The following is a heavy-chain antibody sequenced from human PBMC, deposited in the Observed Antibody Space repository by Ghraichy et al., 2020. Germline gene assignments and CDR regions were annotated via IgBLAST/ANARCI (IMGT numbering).Heavy chain of an antibody. D-gene: IGHD6-19*01. J-gene: IGHJ3*02. CDR1: GFTFSSYA. CDR2: ISGSGGST. Sequence: LSLTCAASGFTFSSYAMSWVRQAPGKGLEWVSAISGSGGSTYYADSVKGRFTISRDNSKNTLYLQMNSLRAEDTAVYYCAKVRYSSGHGDVIDAFDIWGQGTMVTVSS. V-gene: IGHV3-23*01. CDR3: AKVRYSSGHGDVIDAFDI.